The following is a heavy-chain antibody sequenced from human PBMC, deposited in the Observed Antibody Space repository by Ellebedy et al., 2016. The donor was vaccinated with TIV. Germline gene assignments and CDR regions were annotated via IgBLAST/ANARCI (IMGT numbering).Heavy chain of an antibody. CDR3: AKVEWDLVPPNSYWYLDL. D-gene: IGHD1-26*01. V-gene: IGHV3-74*01. CDR2: INSDGSST. Sequence: PGGSLRLSCAASGFTFSSYWMHWVRQAPGKGLVWVSHINSDGSSTSYADSVKGRFTISRDNAKNTLYLQMNSLRAEDTAVYYCAKVEWDLVPPNSYWYLDLWGRGSLVTVSS. J-gene: IGHJ2*01. CDR1: GFTFSSYW.